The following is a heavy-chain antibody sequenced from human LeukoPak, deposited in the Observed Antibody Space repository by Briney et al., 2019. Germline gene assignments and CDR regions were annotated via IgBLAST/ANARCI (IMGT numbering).Heavy chain of an antibody. CDR1: DGSISSSSYY. J-gene: IGHJ5*02. CDR3: ARRGEGGFDP. V-gene: IGHV4-39*01. Sequence: SETLSLTCTVSDGSISSSSYYWGWIRQPPGKGLEWIGSIYYSGSTYYNPSLKSRVTISVDTSKNQFSLKLSSVTAADTAVYYCARRGEGGFDPWGQGTLVTVSS. D-gene: IGHD3-16*01. CDR2: IYYSGST.